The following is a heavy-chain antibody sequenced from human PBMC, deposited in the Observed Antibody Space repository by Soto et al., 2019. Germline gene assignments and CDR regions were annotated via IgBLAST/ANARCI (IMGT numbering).Heavy chain of an antibody. Sequence: SETLSLTCAVYGGSFSGYYWSWIRQPPGKGLEWIGEINHSGSTNYNPSLKSRVTISVDTSKNQFSLKLSSVTAADTAVYYCARLSIAAAGTGAFDIWGQGKMVTVSS. CDR1: GGSFSGYY. D-gene: IGHD6-13*01. J-gene: IGHJ3*02. CDR2: INHSGST. CDR3: ARLSIAAAGTGAFDI. V-gene: IGHV4-34*01.